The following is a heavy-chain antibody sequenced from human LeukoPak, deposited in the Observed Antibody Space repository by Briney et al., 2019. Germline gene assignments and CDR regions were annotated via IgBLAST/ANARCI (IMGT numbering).Heavy chain of an antibody. CDR2: IHPNNGGV. CDR1: GFTFERYV. V-gene: IGHV3-9*01. D-gene: IGHD2-8*01. Sequence: GGSLRLSCVTSGFTFERYVMHWMRLAPGKGLECVSSIHPNNGGVGYAASVKGRFAISRDNARNSLYLEMTSLRPEDTAVYYCVKDAPNGSVDFWGRGTLVTVSS. CDR3: VKDAPNGSVDF. J-gene: IGHJ4*02.